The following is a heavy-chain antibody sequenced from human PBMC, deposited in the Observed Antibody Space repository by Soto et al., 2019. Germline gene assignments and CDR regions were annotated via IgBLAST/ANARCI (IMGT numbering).Heavy chain of an antibody. Sequence: SETLSLTCTVSGGSISSGDYYWSWIRQPPGKGLEWIGYIYYSGSTYYNPSLKSRVTISVDTSKNQFSLKLSSVTAADTAVYYCARYCTNGVCYGMDVWGQGTTVTVSS. CDR3: ARYCTNGVCYGMDV. D-gene: IGHD2-8*01. V-gene: IGHV4-30-4*01. J-gene: IGHJ6*02. CDR1: GGSISSGDYY. CDR2: IYYSGST.